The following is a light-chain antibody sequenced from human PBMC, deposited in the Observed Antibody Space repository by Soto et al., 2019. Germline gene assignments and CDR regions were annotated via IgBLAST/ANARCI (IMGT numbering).Light chain of an antibody. CDR2: SAS. Sequence: DIQMTQSPPSLSASVGDRVTITCRASQGIGNSLAWYQQKPGTVPKLLIYSASTLQSGVQSRFSGSGAGTDFTLTISSLQPEAVAAYYCQKYNTVPATFGQGTRLEIK. CDR3: QKYNTVPAT. CDR1: QGIGNS. J-gene: IGKJ5*01. V-gene: IGKV1-27*01.